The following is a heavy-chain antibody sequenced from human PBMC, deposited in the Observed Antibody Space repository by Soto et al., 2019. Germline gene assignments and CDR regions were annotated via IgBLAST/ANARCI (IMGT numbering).Heavy chain of an antibody. D-gene: IGHD3-3*01. J-gene: IGHJ6*02. CDR2: ISYDGSNK. CDR3: ARDEDLRITIFGVVSDGMDV. Sequence: QVQLVESGGGVVQPGRSLRLSCAASGFTFSSYAMHWVRQAPGKGLEWVAVISYDGSNKYYADSVKGRFTISRDNSKNTLYLQMNSLRAEDTAVYYCARDEDLRITIFGVVSDGMDVWGQGTTVTVSS. V-gene: IGHV3-30-3*01. CDR1: GFTFSSYA.